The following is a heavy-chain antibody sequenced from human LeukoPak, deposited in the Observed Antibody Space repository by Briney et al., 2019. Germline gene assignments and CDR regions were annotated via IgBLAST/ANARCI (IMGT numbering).Heavy chain of an antibody. CDR3: AREHGYSSGWYVV. CDR1: GFTFNSYA. V-gene: IGHV3-23*01. CDR2: ISGSGGST. J-gene: IGHJ4*02. D-gene: IGHD6-19*01. Sequence: PGGSLRLSCTASGFTFNSYAMSWVRQAPGKGLEWVSGISGSGGSTYYADSVKGRFTISRANSKNTLYLQMNSLRAEDTAVYYCAREHGYSSGWYVVWGQGTLVTVSS.